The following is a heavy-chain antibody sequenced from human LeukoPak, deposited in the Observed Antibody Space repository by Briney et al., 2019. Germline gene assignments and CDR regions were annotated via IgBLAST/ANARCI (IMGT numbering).Heavy chain of an antibody. CDR2: IIPIFGRA. J-gene: IGHJ6*03. V-gene: IGHV1-69*06. D-gene: IGHD3-10*01. CDR1: GDTISAYS. Sequence: SVKVSCKAAGDTISAYSLNWVLQAPGQGLEWMGGIIPIFGRAYYAQNLQGRVTITPDKSTSTAYMELSSLGSEDTAIYYCAKGRGRLHANRGVYNYHYYMEVWGTGTTVIVSS. CDR3: AKGRGRLHANRGVYNYHYYMEV.